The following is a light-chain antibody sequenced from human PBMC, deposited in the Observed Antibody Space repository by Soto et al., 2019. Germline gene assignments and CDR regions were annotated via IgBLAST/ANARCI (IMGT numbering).Light chain of an antibody. V-gene: IGKV1-5*03. Sequence: DIPMTQSPSTLSASVGDRVTITCRASQSISSWLACYPQKPGKAPKLLIYKPSSLESGVPSRFSGSGSGTEFTRTIRSLQPDEFATYYCRQYNSYSLTFGGRTKVEIK. CDR2: KPS. CDR3: RQYNSYSLT. CDR1: QSISSW. J-gene: IGKJ4*01.